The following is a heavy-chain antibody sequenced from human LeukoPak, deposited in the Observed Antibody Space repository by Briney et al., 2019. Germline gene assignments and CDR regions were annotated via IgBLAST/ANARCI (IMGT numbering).Heavy chain of an antibody. Sequence: PGGSLRLSCAASGFTFSSYGMSWVRQAPGKGLEWVSYISSSGSTIYYADSVKGRFTISRDNAKNSLYLQMNSLRHEDTAVYYCVRHPLRRIVGAARWFDPWGQGTLVTVSS. CDR1: GFTFSSYG. D-gene: IGHD1-26*01. CDR3: VRHPLRRIVGAARWFDP. V-gene: IGHV3-48*02. CDR2: ISSSGSTI. J-gene: IGHJ5*02.